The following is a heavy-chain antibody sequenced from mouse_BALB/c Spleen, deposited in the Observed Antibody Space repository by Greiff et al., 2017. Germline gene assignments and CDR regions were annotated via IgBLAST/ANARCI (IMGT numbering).Heavy chain of an antibody. CDR3: TRDKGMSLFAY. V-gene: IGHV1S22*01. D-gene: IGHD2-10*02. Sequence: LKQPGSELVRPGASVKLSCKASGYTFTSYWLHWVKQRHGQGLEWIGNIYPGSGSTNYDEKFKSQGTLTVDTSSNTAYMHLSSLTSEDSAVYYCTRDKGMSLFAYWGQGTLGTVSA. CDR2: IYPGSGST. CDR1: GYTFTSYW. J-gene: IGHJ3*01.